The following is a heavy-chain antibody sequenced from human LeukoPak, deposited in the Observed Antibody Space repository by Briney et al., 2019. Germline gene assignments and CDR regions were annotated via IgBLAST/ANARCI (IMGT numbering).Heavy chain of an antibody. CDR3: ATPGVGATHVY. V-gene: IGHV1-2*06. Sequence: ASVKVSCKASGYTFTGYYMHLVRQAPGQGLEWMGRINPNSGGTNYAQKFQGRVTMTRDTSISTAYMELSRLRSDDTAAYYCATPGVGATHVYWGQGTLVTVSS. D-gene: IGHD1-26*01. J-gene: IGHJ4*02. CDR2: INPNSGGT. CDR1: GYTFTGYY.